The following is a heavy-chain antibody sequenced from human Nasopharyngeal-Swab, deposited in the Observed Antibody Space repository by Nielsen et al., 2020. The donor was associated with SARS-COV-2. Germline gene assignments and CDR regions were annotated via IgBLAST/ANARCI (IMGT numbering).Heavy chain of an antibody. Sequence: GESLKISCAASGFTFSDYYMSWIRQAPGKGLEWVSYISSSSSYIYYADSVKGRFTISRDNAKNSLYLQMNSLRAEDTAVYYCARDEGSSPPKFDYWGQGTLVTVSS. J-gene: IGHJ4*02. D-gene: IGHD6-6*01. CDR3: ARDEGSSPPKFDY. CDR1: GFTFSDYY. V-gene: IGHV3-11*06. CDR2: ISSSSSYI.